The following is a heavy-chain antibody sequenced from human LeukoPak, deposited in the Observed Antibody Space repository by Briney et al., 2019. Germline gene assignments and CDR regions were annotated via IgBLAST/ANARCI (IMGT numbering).Heavy chain of an antibody. CDR3: ARAPYYDILTGYYGPFDY. CDR2: INPNSGGT. CDR1: GYTFTGYY. V-gene: IGHV1-2*02. Sequence: GASVKVSYKASGYTFTGYYMHWVRQAPGQGLEWMGWINPNSGGTNYAQKFQGRVTMTRDTSISTAYMELSRLRSDDTAVYYCARAPYYDILTGYYGPFDYWGQGTLVTVSS. D-gene: IGHD3-9*01. J-gene: IGHJ4*02.